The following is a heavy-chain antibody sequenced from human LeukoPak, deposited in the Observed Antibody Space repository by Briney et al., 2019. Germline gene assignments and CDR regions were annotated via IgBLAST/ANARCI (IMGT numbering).Heavy chain of an antibody. V-gene: IGHV3-21*01. Sequence: GGSLRLSCAASGFTFGSYAMSWVRQAPGKGLEWVSSISSSSSYIYYADSVKGRFTISRDNAKNSLYLQMNSLRAADTAVYYCARDLKPKDAFDIWAKGKMVTF. CDR3: ARDLKPKDAFDI. J-gene: IGHJ3*02. D-gene: IGHD1-14*01. CDR2: ISSSSSYI. CDR1: GFTFGSYA.